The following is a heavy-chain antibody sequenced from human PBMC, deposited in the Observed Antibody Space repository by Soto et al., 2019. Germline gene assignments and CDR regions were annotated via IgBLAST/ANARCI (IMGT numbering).Heavy chain of an antibody. Sequence: PSETLSLTCTVSGGSISSYYWSWTRQPPGKGLEWIGSINYSGSTNYSPSFQGQVTISADKSISTAYLQWSSLKASDTAMYYCVRMGFSGGGYLSYYYYGMDIWGQGTTVTVSS. CDR3: VRMGFSGGGYLSYYYYGMDI. V-gene: IGHV4-59*12. CDR1: GGSISSYY. D-gene: IGHD5-12*01. CDR2: INYSGST. J-gene: IGHJ6*02.